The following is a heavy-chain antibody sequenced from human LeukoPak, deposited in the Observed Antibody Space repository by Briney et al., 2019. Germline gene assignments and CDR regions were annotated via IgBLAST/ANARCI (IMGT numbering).Heavy chain of an antibody. CDR2: ISYDGSNK. CDR3: ARVETGVVRGVAYGMDV. V-gene: IGHV3-30*04. J-gene: IGHJ6*04. CDR1: GFTFSSYA. Sequence: GGSLRLSCAASGFTFSSYAMHWVRQAPGKGLEWVAVISYDGSNKYYADSVKGRFTISRDNSKNTLYLQMNSLRAEDTAVYYCARVETGVVRGVAYGMDVWGKGTTVTVSS. D-gene: IGHD3-10*01.